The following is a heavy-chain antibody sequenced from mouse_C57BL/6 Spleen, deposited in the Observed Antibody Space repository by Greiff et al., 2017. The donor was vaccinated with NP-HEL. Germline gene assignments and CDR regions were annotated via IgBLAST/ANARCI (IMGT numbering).Heavy chain of an antibody. Sequence: VQLKESGPGLVKPSHSLSLTCSVTGYSITSGYYCNWIRQFPGTQLEWMGYISYDGSNYYNPSLKNPISITRYTSKNQCFLKLNSLTTEDTATCDCARHYDGSSDAMCDWGQVVSVTVSS. V-gene: IGHV3-6*01. J-gene: IGHJ4*01. D-gene: IGHD1-1*01. CDR2: ISYDGSN. CDR3: ARHYDGSSDAMCD. CDR1: GYSITSGYY.